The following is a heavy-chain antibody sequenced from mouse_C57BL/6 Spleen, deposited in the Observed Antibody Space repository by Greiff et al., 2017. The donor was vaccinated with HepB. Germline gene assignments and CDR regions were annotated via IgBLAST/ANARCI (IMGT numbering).Heavy chain of an antibody. CDR2: ISSGGDYS. CDR1: GFTFSSYA. V-gene: IGHV5-9-1*02. Sequence: EVKLVESGEGLVKPGGSLKLSCAASGFTFSSYAMSWVRQTPEKRLEWVAYISSGGDYSYYADTVKGRFTISRDNARNTLYLQMSSLKSEDTAMYYCTRDLRGLRDAMDYWGQGTSVTVSS. J-gene: IGHJ4*01. D-gene: IGHD2-2*01. CDR3: TRDLRGLRDAMDY.